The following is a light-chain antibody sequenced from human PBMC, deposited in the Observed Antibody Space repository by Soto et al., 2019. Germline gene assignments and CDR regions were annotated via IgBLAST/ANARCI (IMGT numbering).Light chain of an antibody. CDR3: KKLNVWLPIT. Sequence: LTLTPSAVPRSGEESRSRSWTASQSIHTSLAWYQQKPGQPPRLVVYDSTLRANGVPDRFGGSRSGTEFTLTINSLDTEDFAVYYCKKLNVWLPITFGQGTRLEIK. J-gene: IGKJ5*01. CDR1: QSIHTS. CDR2: DST. V-gene: IGKV3-11*01.